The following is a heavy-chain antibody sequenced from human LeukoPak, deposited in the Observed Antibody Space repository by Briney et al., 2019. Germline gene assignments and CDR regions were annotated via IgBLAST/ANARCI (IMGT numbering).Heavy chain of an antibody. CDR1: GYSISSGYY. D-gene: IGHD3-22*01. CDR3: ARQDSSVYDFDS. CDR2: VYYSGRT. V-gene: IGHV4-38-2*02. Sequence: SETLSLTCTVSGYSISSGYYWGWIRQPPGKGLEWIGTVYYSGRTYYNPSLKSRVTISGDSSKNQFSLNLRSVTAADTAIYYCARQDSSVYDFDSWGQGTLVTVSS. J-gene: IGHJ4*02.